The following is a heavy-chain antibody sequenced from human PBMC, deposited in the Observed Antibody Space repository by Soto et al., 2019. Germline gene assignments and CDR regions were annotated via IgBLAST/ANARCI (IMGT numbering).Heavy chain of an antibody. J-gene: IGHJ6*02. CDR3: NRYYGELYNYCYGMDV. Sequence: EVQLVESGGGLVQPGGSLKLSCAASGFTFSGSAMHWVRQASGKGLEWVGRIRSKANSYAKAYAASVKGRFTSDRDDSKNTAYLQMNSLKAEETAVYYCNRYYGELYNYCYGMDVWGQGTPVTVSS. D-gene: IGHD4-17*01. V-gene: IGHV3-73*02. CDR2: IRSKANSYAK. CDR1: GFTFSGSA.